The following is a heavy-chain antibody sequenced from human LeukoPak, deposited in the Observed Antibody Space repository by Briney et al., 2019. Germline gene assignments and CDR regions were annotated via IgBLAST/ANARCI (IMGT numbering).Heavy chain of an antibody. CDR1: GFTFSSYG. CDR3: ARDIGDCSSGRCYSDYIDY. D-gene: IGHD2-15*01. Sequence: GGSLRLSCAASGFTFSSYGMHWVRQAPGKGLEWVAVVWYGGTSYADSVKGRFTISRDNSKNTLYLQMNSLRAEDTAVYYCARDIGDCSSGRCYSDYIDYWGQGTLVTVSS. J-gene: IGHJ4*02. CDR2: VWYGGTS. V-gene: IGHV3-33*01.